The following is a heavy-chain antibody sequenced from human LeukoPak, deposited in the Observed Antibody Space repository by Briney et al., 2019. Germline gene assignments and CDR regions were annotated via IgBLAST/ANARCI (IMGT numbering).Heavy chain of an antibody. CDR2: INPNSGGK. V-gene: IGHV1-2*02. Sequence: GASVEVSCKASGYTFTGYYMHWVRQAPGQGLEWMGWINPNSGGKNYAQKFQGRVTMTRDTSISTAYMELSRLRSDDTAVYYCARGRVINDFWSGYYSDYWGQGTLVTVSS. CDR1: GYTFTGYY. D-gene: IGHD3-3*01. CDR3: ARGRVINDFWSGYYSDY. J-gene: IGHJ4*02.